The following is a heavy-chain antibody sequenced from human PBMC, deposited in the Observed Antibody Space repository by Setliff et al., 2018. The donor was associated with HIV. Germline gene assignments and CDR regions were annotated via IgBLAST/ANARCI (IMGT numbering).Heavy chain of an antibody. CDR1: GGSFSDYY. CDR2: INHSGST. V-gene: IGHV4-34*01. D-gene: IGHD4-17*01. Sequence: SLTCAVYGGSFSDYYWSWIRQPPGEGLEWIGEINHSGSTNYKASLKSRATISVDTSKNQFSLKLTSVTAADTAVYYCARVRDYGGNFFDYWGQGTLVTAPQ. CDR3: ARVRDYGGNFFDY. J-gene: IGHJ4*02.